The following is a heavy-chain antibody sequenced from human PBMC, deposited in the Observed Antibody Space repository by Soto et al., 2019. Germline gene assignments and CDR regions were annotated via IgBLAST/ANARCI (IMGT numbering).Heavy chain of an antibody. CDR1: GYTFIRYG. J-gene: IGHJ6*02. CDR2: ISAYNDYT. CDR3: ARGGYYDKVWGKINYYGLDV. D-gene: IGHD3-16*01. V-gene: IGHV1-18*01. Sequence: QVRLVQSAAEVKKPGASVKVSCKASGYTFIRYGITWVRQAPGQGLEWMGWISAYNDYTNYAQKLQGRVTMTTDTSTSTVYMELRSLRSDDTAVYYCARGGYYDKVWGKINYYGLDVWGQGTTVTVSS.